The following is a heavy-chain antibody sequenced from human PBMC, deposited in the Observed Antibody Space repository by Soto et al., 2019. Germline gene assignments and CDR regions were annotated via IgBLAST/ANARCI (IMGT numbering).Heavy chain of an antibody. D-gene: IGHD2-2*03. Sequence: SETLSLTCTVSGGSISSYYWSWIRQPPGKGLEWIGYIYYSGSTNYNPSLKSRVTISVDTSKNPFSLKLSSVTAADTAVYYCARVGSPFPGHLEAFDIWGQGTMVTVSS. CDR3: ARVGSPFPGHLEAFDI. CDR2: IYYSGST. V-gene: IGHV4-59*01. J-gene: IGHJ3*02. CDR1: GGSISSYY.